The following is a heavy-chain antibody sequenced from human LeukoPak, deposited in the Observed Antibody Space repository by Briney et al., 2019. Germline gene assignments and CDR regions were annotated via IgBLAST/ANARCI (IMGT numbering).Heavy chain of an antibody. V-gene: IGHV1-46*01. CDR3: ASLSSYCTNGICSTVKYYFDY. J-gene: IGHJ4*02. CDR2: INPSGGST. Sequence: ASVKVSCKASGYTFTSYYMHWVRQAPGQGLEWMGIINPSGGSTSYAQKFQGRVTMTRDMSTSAVYMELSSLRSDDTAVYYCASLSSYCTNGICSTVKYYFDYWGQGTLATVSS. CDR1: GYTFTSYY. D-gene: IGHD2-8*01.